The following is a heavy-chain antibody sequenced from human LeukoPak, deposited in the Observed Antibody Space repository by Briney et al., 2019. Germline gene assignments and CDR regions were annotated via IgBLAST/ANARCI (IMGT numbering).Heavy chain of an antibody. Sequence: SETLSLTCAVYGGSLSGYYWSWIRQPPGKGLEWIGEINHSGSTNYNPSLKSRVTISLDTSKNEFSLKLSSVTAADTAVYYCVRVQAGIVVVTATIDYWGQGTLVTVSS. J-gene: IGHJ4*02. CDR2: INHSGST. CDR1: GGSLSGYY. CDR3: VRVQAGIVVVTATIDY. D-gene: IGHD2-21*02. V-gene: IGHV4-34*01.